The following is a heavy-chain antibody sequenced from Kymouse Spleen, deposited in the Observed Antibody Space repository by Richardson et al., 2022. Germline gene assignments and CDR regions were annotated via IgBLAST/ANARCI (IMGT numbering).Heavy chain of an antibody. D-gene: IGHD3-9*01. CDR2: INHSGST. J-gene: IGHJ6*02. CDR1: GGSFSGYY. V-gene: IGHV4-34*01. CDR3: ARGDILTGPRYYYGMDV. Sequence: QVQLQQWGAGLLKPSETLSLTCAVYGGSFSGYYWSWIRQPPGKGLEWIGEINHSGSTNYNPSLKSRVTISVDTSKNQFSLKLSSVTAADTAVYYCARGDILTGPRYYYGMDVWGQGTTVTVSS.